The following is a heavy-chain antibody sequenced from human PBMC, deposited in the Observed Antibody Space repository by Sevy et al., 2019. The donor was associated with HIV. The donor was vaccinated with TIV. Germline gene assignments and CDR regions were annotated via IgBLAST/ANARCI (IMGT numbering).Heavy chain of an antibody. CDR3: ARVGRYWSGTSCYPGRYYYYYGMDV. Sequence: GGYLRLSCGASGFTFSSYGMHWVRQAPGKGLEWVAIIWYDGSNKYYADSVKGRFTISRDNSMNTLDLQMNSLGAEDTAVYYCARVGRYWSGTSCYPGRYYYYYGMDVWGQGTTVTVSS. CDR1: GFTFSSYG. V-gene: IGHV3-33*01. D-gene: IGHD2-2*01. CDR2: IWYDGSNK. J-gene: IGHJ6*02.